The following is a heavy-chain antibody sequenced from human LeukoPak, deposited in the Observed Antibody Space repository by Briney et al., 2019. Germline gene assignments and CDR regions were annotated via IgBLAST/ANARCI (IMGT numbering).Heavy chain of an antibody. Sequence: GGSLRLSCAASGFTFSSYEMNWVRQAPGKGLEWISYISASGTITHYADSVKGRFTISRDNAKNSLYLQMNSLRAEDTAVYYCARASWFGELSSFDLGYWGQGTLVTVSS. D-gene: IGHD3-10*01. CDR3: ARASWFGELSSFDLGY. CDR1: GFTFSSYE. V-gene: IGHV3-48*03. J-gene: IGHJ4*02. CDR2: ISASGTIT.